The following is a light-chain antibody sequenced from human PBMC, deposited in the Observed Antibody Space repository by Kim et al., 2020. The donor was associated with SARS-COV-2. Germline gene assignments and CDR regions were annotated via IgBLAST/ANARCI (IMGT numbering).Light chain of an antibody. J-gene: IGKJ2*01. CDR1: KNLLHSDGKNY. Sequence: QPSSNSGSSSKNLLHSDGKNYWYWYLQKPGQSSQFLMNEVSRRFSGGPARFSGSGSGTDCTLKISRVEAEEVVVDYCMQGIHLPNTFGQGTKLEI. V-gene: IGKV2-29*02. CDR3: MQGIHLPNT. CDR2: EVS.